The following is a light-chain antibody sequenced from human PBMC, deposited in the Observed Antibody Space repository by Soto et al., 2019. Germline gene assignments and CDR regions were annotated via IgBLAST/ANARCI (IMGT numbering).Light chain of an antibody. J-gene: IGKJ5*01. CDR2: GAF. V-gene: IGKV3-11*01. Sequence: EIVLTQSPATLSLSPGERATLSFRASPSVTNYLAWYQQKPGQAPRLVIYGAFNRATGIPARFSGSGSGTDFTLTISSLEPEDFAVYYGQQRNIWPPVTFGQGTRLEIK. CDR1: PSVTNY. CDR3: QQRNIWPPVT.